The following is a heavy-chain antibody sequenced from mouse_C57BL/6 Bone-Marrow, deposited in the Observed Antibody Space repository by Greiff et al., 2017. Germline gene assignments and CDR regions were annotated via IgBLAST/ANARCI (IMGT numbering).Heavy chain of an antibody. J-gene: IGHJ1*03. CDR1: GYTFTSSW. V-gene: IGHV1-55*01. CDR3: AIYYYGSSYV. D-gene: IGHD1-1*01. CDR2: IYPGSGST. Sequence: QVQLQQPGAELVKPGASVKMSCKASGYTFTSSWITWVKQRPGQGLEWIGDIYPGSGSTTYNEKFKSKATLTVDTSSSTAYMQLSSLTSEDSAVYYCAIYYYGSSYVWGTGTTVTVSS.